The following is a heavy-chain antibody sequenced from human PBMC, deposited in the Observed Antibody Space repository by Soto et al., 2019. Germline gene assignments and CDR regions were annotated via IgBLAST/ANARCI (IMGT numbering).Heavy chain of an antibody. V-gene: IGHV4-30-4*01. CDR1: GGSISSGDYY. CDR2: IYYSGST. CDR3: ARDPYYYDSSGS. Sequence: PSETLSLTCTVSGGSISSGDYYWSWIRQPPGKGLEWIGYIYYSGSTYYNPSLKSRVTISVDTSKNQFSLKLSSVTAADTAVYYCARDPYYYDSSGSWGQGTLVTVSS. D-gene: IGHD3-22*01. J-gene: IGHJ4*02.